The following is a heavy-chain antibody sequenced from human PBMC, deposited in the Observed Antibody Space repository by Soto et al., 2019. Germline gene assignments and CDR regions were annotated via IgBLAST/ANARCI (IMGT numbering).Heavy chain of an antibody. J-gene: IGHJ4*02. CDR3: AQDLGGYSGYAFDY. D-gene: IGHD5-12*01. V-gene: IGHV3-23*01. CDR2: ISASGGST. CDR1: GFTFSSYA. Sequence: EVQLLESGGGLVQHGGSLRLSCGASGFTFSSYAMSWVRQAPGKGLEWVSAISASGGSTYYADSVKGRFTISIDNSNNTLYLQMNSLRAEDTAVYCCAQDLGGYSGYAFDYWGQGTLVTVSS.